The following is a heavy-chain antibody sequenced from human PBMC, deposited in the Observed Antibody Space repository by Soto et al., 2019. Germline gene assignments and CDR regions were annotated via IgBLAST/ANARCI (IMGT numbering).Heavy chain of an antibody. D-gene: IGHD4-17*01. CDR2: ISSSSSYI. J-gene: IGHJ6*02. V-gene: IGHV3-21*01. Sequence: GGSLRLSCAASGFTFSSYSMNWVRQAPGKGLEWVSSISSSSSYIYYADSVKGRFTISRDNAKNSLYLQMNSLRAEDTAVYYCARKEAGDYGDYNFYYYYYGMDVWGQGTTVTVSS. CDR1: GFTFSSYS. CDR3: ARKEAGDYGDYNFYYYYYGMDV.